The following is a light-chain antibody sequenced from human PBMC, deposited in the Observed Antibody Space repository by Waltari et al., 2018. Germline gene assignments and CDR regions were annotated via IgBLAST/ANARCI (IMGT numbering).Light chain of an antibody. J-gene: IGKJ3*01. CDR2: KVS. V-gene: IGKV2-30*01. CDR1: QSLENTDGNTY. CDR3: LQAPIT. Sequence: DVMLTQSPLFLPVTLGQPASISCRSTQSLENTDGNTYLDWFLQRPGQSPRRLIYKVSERDSGVPDRFGGSGSGTNFTLKISRVEAEDVGVYYCLQAPITFGPGTRVDIK.